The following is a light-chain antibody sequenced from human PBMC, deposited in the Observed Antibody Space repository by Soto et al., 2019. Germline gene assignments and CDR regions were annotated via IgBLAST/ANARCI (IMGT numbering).Light chain of an antibody. CDR2: YDD. V-gene: IGLV1-36*01. CDR3: SAWDDSLNGPV. J-gene: IGLJ2*01. CDR1: TPNIGNNA. Sequence: QSVLTQPPSVSAAPRQRVTISCSGSTPNIGNNAVNWYQLLPGKAPKLLIYYDDLLPSGVSDRFSGSKSGTSASLAISGLQSEDEADYFSSAWDDSLNGPVFGGGTELTVL.